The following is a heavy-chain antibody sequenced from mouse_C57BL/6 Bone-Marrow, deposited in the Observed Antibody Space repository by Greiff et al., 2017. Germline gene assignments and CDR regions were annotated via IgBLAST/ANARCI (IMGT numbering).Heavy chain of an antibody. D-gene: IGHD1-1*01. CDR1: GYTFTSYW. J-gene: IGHJ2*01. V-gene: IGHV1-61*01. Sequence: QVQLQQPGAELVRPGSSVKLSCKASGYTFTSYWMDWVKQRPGQGLEWIGNIYPSDSETHYNQKFTDKATLTVDKSSSTAYMQLSSLTSEDSAVYYCARRGIYYYGSSDRDYWGQGTTLTVSS. CDR2: IYPSDSET. CDR3: ARRGIYYYGSSDRDY.